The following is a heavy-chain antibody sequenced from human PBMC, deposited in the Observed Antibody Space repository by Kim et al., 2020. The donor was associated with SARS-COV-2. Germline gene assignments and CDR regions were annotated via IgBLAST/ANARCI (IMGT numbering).Heavy chain of an antibody. CDR3: ARGSASSYFFDY. D-gene: IGHD6-6*01. V-gene: IGHV3-48*02. CDR2: ISSGGSTI. CDR1: GFSFSSYS. Sequence: GGSLRLSCVASGFSFSSYSMHWVRQAPGRGLEWLSYISSGGSTIYYADSVKGRFTVSRDQAKNSLYLQMNILGDEDTAVYYCARGSASSYFFDYWGQGT. J-gene: IGHJ4*02.